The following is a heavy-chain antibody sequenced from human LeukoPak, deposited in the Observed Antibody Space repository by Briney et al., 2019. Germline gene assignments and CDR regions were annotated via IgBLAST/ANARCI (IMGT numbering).Heavy chain of an antibody. J-gene: IGHJ6*03. CDR1: GGSISSSSYY. Sequence: SETLSLTCTVSGGSISSSSYYWGWIRQPPGKGLEWIGSIYYSGSTYYNPSLKSRVTISVDTSKNQFPLKLSSVTAADTAVYYCARDGRAAAGYYYYYMDVWGKGTTVTVSS. CDR3: ARDGRAAAGYYYYYMDV. D-gene: IGHD6-13*01. V-gene: IGHV4-39*06. CDR2: IYYSGST.